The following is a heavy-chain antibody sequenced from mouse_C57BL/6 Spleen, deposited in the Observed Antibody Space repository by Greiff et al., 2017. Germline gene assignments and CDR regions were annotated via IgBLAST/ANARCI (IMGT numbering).Heavy chain of an antibody. CDR2: INPSNGGT. Sequence: VQLQQSGTELVKPGASVKLSCKASGYTFTSYWMHWVKQRPGQGLEWIGNINPSNGGTNYNEKFKSKATLTVDKSSSTAYMQLSSLTSEDSAVYYCARGGYEADAMDYWGQGTSVTVSS. J-gene: IGHJ4*01. CDR3: ARGGYEADAMDY. CDR1: GYTFTSYW. D-gene: IGHD2-2*01. V-gene: IGHV1-53*01.